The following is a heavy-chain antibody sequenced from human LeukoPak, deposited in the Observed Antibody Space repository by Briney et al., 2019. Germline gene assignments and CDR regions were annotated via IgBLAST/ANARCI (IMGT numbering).Heavy chain of an antibody. CDR3: ARGPRLMVRGVLGGY. J-gene: IGHJ4*02. Sequence: GGSLRLPCAASGFTFSSYAMHWVRQAPGKGLEWVAVISYDGSNKYYADSVKGRFTISRDNSKNTLYLQMNSLRAEDTAVYYCARGPRLMVRGVLGGYWGQGTLVTVSS. D-gene: IGHD3-10*01. CDR1: GFTFSSYA. CDR2: ISYDGSNK. V-gene: IGHV3-30*04.